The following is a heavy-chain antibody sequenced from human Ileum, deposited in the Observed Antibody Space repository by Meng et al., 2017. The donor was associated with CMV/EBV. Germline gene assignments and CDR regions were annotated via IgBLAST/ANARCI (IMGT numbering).Heavy chain of an antibody. CDR2: VYSSGST. CDR1: GGSISGYY. D-gene: IGHD2-2*01. CDR3: ARGSSSWAFDY. Sequence: VQLPEAGPGLRKSLATLALTCTVSGGSISGYYWSWIRQPATKGLEWIGRVYSSGSTDYNPSLQSRVTMSVDTSKNQFSLKLSSVTAADTAVYYCARGSSSWAFDYWGQGTLVTVSS. V-gene: IGHV4-4*07. J-gene: IGHJ4*02.